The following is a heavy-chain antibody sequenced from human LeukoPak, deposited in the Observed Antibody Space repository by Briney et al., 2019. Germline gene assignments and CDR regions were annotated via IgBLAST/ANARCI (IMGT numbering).Heavy chain of an antibody. Sequence: PSETLSLTCTVSDDSISDYYRGWIRQPPGKGLEWIGSIYHSGSTYYNPSLKSRVTISVDTSKNQFSLKLSSVTAADTAVYYCARDAYSGSYYEDNWFDPWGQGTLVTVSS. CDR2: IYHSGST. CDR3: ARDAYSGSYYEDNWFDP. D-gene: IGHD1-26*01. J-gene: IGHJ5*02. CDR1: DDSISDYY. V-gene: IGHV4-38-2*02.